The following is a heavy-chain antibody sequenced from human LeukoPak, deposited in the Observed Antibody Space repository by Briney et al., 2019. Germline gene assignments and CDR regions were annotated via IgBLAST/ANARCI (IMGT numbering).Heavy chain of an antibody. J-gene: IGHJ6*03. D-gene: IGHD6-6*01. CDR2: IYTTGST. CDR1: GGSISSYY. CDR3: ARVEYSSSSGYYFYMDV. V-gene: IGHV4-4*07. Sequence: SETLSLTCTVSGGSISSYYWSWIRQPAGKGLEWVGRIYTTGSTNYNPSLKSRVTMSVDTSTNQFSLKLSSVTAADTAVYYCARVEYSSSSGYYFYMDVWGKGTTVTVSS.